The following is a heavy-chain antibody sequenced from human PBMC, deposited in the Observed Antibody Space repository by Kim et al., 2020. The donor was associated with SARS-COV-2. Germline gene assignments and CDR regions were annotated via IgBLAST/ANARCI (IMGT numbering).Heavy chain of an antibody. Sequence: GGSLRLSCAASGFTFSSYSMNWVRQAPGKGLEWDSSISSSSSYIYYADSVKGRFTISRDNAKNSLYLQMNSLRAEDTAVYYCARDQWRGEHWRYYGMDVWGQGTTVTVSS. CDR3: ARDQWRGEHWRYYGMDV. CDR2: ISSSSSYI. V-gene: IGHV3-21*01. J-gene: IGHJ6*02. D-gene: IGHD1-1*01. CDR1: GFTFSSYS.